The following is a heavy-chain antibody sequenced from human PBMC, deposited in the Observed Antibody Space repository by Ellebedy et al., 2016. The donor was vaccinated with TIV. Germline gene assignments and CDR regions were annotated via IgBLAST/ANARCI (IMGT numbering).Heavy chain of an antibody. CDR2: INPSGGST. D-gene: IGHD6-19*01. J-gene: IGHJ3*02. CDR1: GYTFTSYY. V-gene: IGHV1-46*01. CDR3: ARDRGAVAAEDAFDI. Sequence: ASVKVSXXASGYTFTSYYMHWVRQAPGQGLEWMGIINPSGGSTSYAQKFQGRVTMTRDTSTSTVYMELSSLRSEDTAVYYCARDRGAVAAEDAFDIWGQGTMVTVSS.